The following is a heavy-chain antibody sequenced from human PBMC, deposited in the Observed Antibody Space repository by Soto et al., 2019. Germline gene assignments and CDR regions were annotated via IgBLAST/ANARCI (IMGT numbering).Heavy chain of an antibody. CDR3: AADADCGVYCYYGMDV. CDR2: IVVGSGNT. CDR1: GFTFTSSA. V-gene: IGHV1-58*02. D-gene: IGHD4-17*01. J-gene: IGHJ6*02. Sequence: QMQLVQSGPEVKKPGTSVKVSCKASGFTFTSSAMQWVRQARGQRLEWIGWIVVGSGNTNYAQKFQERVTITRDMTTSTGYRELGSLRSEDTAVYDGAADADCGVYCYYGMDVWGQGTTVTVSS.